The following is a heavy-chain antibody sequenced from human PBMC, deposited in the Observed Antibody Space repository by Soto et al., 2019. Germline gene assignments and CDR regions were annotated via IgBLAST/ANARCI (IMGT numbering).Heavy chain of an antibody. V-gene: IGHV1-69*13. CDR1: GGTFSGYA. CDR3: ARAIFGVVIVSLGREDPYGMDV. D-gene: IGHD3-3*01. Sequence: ASVKVSCKASGGTFSGYAISWVRQAPGQGLERMGGIIPIFGTANYAQKFQGRVTITADESTSTAYMELSSLRSEDTAVYYCARAIFGVVIVSLGREDPYGMDVWGQGTTVTVSS. J-gene: IGHJ6*02. CDR2: IIPIFGTA.